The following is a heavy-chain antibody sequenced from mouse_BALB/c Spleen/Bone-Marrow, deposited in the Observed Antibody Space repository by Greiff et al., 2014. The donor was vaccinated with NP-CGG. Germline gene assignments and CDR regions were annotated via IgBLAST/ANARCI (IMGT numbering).Heavy chain of an antibody. J-gene: IGHJ3*01. CDR2: IDPANGNT. CDR1: GFNIKDTY. D-gene: IGHD1-1*01. CDR3: ARGDHYGGSFFAY. Sequence: EVQLQQSGADLVKPGASVKLSCTASGFNIKDTYMHWVKQRPEQGLEWIGRIDPANGNTKYDPKFQGKATITADTSSNTAYLQLSSLTSEDTAVYYCARGDHYGGSFFAYWGQGTLVTVSA. V-gene: IGHV14-3*02.